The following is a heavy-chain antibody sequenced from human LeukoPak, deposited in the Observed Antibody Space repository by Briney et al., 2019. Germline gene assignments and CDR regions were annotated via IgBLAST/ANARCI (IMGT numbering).Heavy chain of an antibody. D-gene: IGHD3-3*01. Sequence: RSSETLSLTCAVYGGSFSGYYWSWIRQPPGKGLEWIGEINHSGSTNYNPSLRSRVTISVDTSKNQFSLKLSSVTAADTAVYYCARDQRLYDYWSGLPDLWGQGTMVTVSS. CDR2: INHSGST. CDR1: GGSFSGYY. CDR3: ARDQRLYDYWSGLPDL. J-gene: IGHJ3*01. V-gene: IGHV4-34*01.